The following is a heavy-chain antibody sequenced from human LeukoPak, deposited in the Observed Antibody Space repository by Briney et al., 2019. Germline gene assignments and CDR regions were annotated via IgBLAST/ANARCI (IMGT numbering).Heavy chain of an antibody. V-gene: IGHV3-33*01. J-gene: IGHJ6*02. D-gene: IGHD1-1*01. CDR2: IWYDGPNK. CDR3: ARNWNDVKSLNYYYFGIDV. Sequence: GGSLRLSCAASGFTFSIYGMYWARQARGKGLEWVAVIWYDGPNKYYGDSVKGRFTISRDNSKDTLYLQMNSLRAEDTAVYYCARNWNDVKSLNYYYFGIDVWGQGTTVTVSS. CDR1: GFTFSIYG.